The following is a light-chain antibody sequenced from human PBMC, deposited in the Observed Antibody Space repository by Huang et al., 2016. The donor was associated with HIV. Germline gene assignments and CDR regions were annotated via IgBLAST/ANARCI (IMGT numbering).Light chain of an antibody. Sequence: EFVLTQSPGTLSLSPGERATISCRASQRVSSNYLAWYLQKPCQAPTLLIYGASSRAPDIPDSLSGSGSGTDFTLTISRLEPEDFAVYYCHQYGSPPFTFGPGTKVDIK. J-gene: IGKJ3*01. CDR3: HQYGSPPFT. V-gene: IGKV3-20*01. CDR2: GAS. CDR1: QRVSSNY.